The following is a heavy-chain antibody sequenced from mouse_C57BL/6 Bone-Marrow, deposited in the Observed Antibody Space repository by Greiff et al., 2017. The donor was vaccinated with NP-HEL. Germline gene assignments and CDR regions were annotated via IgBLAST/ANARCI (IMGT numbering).Heavy chain of an antibody. CDR3: AREADYDEEDFDY. CDR1: GYTFTDYY. Sequence: EVQLQQSGPVLVKPGASVKMSCKASGYTFTDYYMNWVKQSHGKSLEWIGVINPYNGGTSYNQKFKGKATLTVDKSSSTAYMELNSLTSEDSAVYYCAREADYDEEDFDYWGQGTTLTVSS. CDR2: INPYNGGT. V-gene: IGHV1-19*01. J-gene: IGHJ2*01. D-gene: IGHD2-4*01.